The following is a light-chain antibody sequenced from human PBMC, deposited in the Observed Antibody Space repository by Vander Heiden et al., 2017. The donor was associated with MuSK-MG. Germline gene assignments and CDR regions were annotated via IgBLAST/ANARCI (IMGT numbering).Light chain of an antibody. CDR2: HRS. CDR3: HQYNDWPLT. V-gene: IGKV3-15*01. Sequence: EIVMTQSPATLSVSPGERVTLSCRASQTVSNKLAWYQQKPGQAPRLLIYHRSTRATGVPARFSGSGSGTEFTLTISSLQSEDFAVYYCHQYNDWPLTFGGGTKVEIK. CDR1: QTVSNK. J-gene: IGKJ4*01.